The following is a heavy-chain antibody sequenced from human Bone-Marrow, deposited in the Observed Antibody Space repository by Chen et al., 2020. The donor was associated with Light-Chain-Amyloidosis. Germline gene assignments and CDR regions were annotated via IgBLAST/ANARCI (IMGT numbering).Heavy chain of an antibody. CDR3: ANTGGAVNPYFYYYYMDA. J-gene: IGHJ6*03. Sequence: EVQLLESGGGLVQPGGSLRLSCAASGFTFSSYAMTWVRQAPGKGPEWFSTISGSGGSTYYADSVKGRFTISRDNSKNTLYLQMNSLRAEDTAVYYCANTGGAVNPYFYYYYMDAWGRGTTVTVSS. D-gene: IGHD3-10*01. V-gene: IGHV3-23*01. CDR1: GFTFSSYA. CDR2: ISGSGGST.